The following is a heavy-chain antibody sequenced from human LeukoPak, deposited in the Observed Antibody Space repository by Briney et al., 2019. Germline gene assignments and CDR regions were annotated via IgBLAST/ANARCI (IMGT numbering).Heavy chain of an antibody. J-gene: IGHJ3*02. CDR3: ARHRPYYYDFDAFDI. D-gene: IGHD3-22*01. CDR1: GGSISSYY. CDR2: IYYSGST. V-gene: IGHV4-59*08. Sequence: TSETLSLTCTVSGGSISSYYWSWIRQPPGKGLEWIGYIYYSGSTNYNPSLKSQVTISVDTSKNQFSLKLSSVTAADTAVYYCARHRPYYYDFDAFDIWGQGTMVTVSS.